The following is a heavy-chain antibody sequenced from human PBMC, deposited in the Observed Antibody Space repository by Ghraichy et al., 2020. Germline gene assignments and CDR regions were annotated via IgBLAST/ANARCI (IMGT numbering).Heavy chain of an antibody. V-gene: IGHV3-48*02. Sequence: GGSLRLSCAASGFTFSSYSMNWVRQAPGKGLEWVSYISSSSSTIYYADSVKGRFTISRDNAKNSLYLQMNSLRDEDTAVYYCARAVTGASSIAVAGTHLTYYYYGMDVWGQGTTVTVSS. CDR3: ARAVTGASSIAVAGTHLTYYYYGMDV. CDR2: ISSSSSTI. CDR1: GFTFSSYS. D-gene: IGHD6-19*01. J-gene: IGHJ6*02.